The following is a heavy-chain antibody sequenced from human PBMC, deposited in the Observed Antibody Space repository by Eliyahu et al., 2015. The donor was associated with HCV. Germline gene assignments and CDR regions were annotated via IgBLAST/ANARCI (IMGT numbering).Heavy chain of an antibody. V-gene: IGHV1-46*03. D-gene: IGHD3-22*01. CDR2: INPSGGST. J-gene: IGHJ3*02. Sequence: QVQLVQSGAEVKKPGASVKVSCXAXGYXFTIYXIHWVRQAPGQGLEWMGIINPSGGSTSYAQKFQGRVTMTRDTSTSTVYMELSSLRSEDTAVYYCVRGATITMIAAAFDIWGQGTMVTVSS. CDR3: VRGATITMIAAAFDI. CDR1: GYXFTIYX.